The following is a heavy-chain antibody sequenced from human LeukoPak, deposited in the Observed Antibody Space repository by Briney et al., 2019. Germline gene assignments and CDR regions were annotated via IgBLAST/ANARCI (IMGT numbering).Heavy chain of an antibody. V-gene: IGHV3-23*01. CDR1: GFTFRTYA. Sequence: PVGSLRLSCAASGFTFRTYAISWVRETPGKGLEWVSAINNDGDNTYYADSVKGRFSVSRDNSKNTLHLQMNSLRAEDTAKYYCAQQLGYCSGGSCYFTSWGQGTLVTVSS. CDR3: AQQLGYCSGGSCYFTS. CDR2: INNDGDNT. J-gene: IGHJ5*02. D-gene: IGHD2-15*01.